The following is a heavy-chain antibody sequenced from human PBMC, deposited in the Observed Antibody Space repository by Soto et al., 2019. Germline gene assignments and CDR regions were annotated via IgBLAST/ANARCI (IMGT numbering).Heavy chain of an antibody. CDR2: IIPIFGTA. V-gene: IGHV1-69*13. D-gene: IGHD5-12*01. CDR3: ARLGYSGYDYYHYYGMDV. CDR1: GGTFSSYA. J-gene: IGHJ6*02. Sequence: GASVKVSCKASGGTFSSYAISWARQAPGQGLEWMGGIIPIFGTANYAQKFQGRVTITADESTSTAYMELSSLRSEDTAVYYCARLGYSGYDYYHYYGMDVWGQGTTVTVSS.